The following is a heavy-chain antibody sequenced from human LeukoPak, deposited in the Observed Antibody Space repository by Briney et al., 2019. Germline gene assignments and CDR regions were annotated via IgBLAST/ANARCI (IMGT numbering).Heavy chain of an antibody. Sequence: SQTLSLTCAVSGGSISSGGYSWSWIRQPPGKGLEWIGEIYHSGSTNYNPSLKSRVTISVDKSKNQFSLKLSSVTAADTAVYYCARVIAAAGTFNFDYWGQGTLVTVSS. D-gene: IGHD6-13*01. J-gene: IGHJ4*02. CDR3: ARVIAAAGTFNFDY. CDR2: IYHSGST. CDR1: GGSISSGGYS. V-gene: IGHV4-30-2*01.